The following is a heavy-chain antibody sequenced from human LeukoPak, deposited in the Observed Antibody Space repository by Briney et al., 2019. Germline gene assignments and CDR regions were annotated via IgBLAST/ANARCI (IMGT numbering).Heavy chain of an antibody. CDR1: GYTFTGYY. D-gene: IGHD2-15*01. V-gene: IGHV1-2*02. J-gene: IGHJ5*02. CDR3: ARAGAVVDNWFDP. CDR2: INPNSGGT. Sequence: ASVKVSCKASGYTFTGYYMHWVRQAPGQGLEWMGWINPNSGGTNYAQKFQGRVTMTRDTSMSTAYMELSRLRSDDTAVYYCARAGAVVDNWFDPWGQGTLVTVSS.